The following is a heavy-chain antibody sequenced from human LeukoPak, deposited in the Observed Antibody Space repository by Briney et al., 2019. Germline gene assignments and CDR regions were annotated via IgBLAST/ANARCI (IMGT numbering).Heavy chain of an antibody. Sequence: SETLSLTCTVSGGSISSYYWSWIRQPPGKGLEWIGYIYYSGSTNYNPSLKSRVTISVDTSKNQFSLKLSSVTAADTAVYYCARDIVVVPAATGEGYYYGMDVWGKGTTVTVSS. V-gene: IGHV4-59*01. CDR1: GGSISSYY. J-gene: IGHJ6*04. CDR3: ARDIVVVPAATGEGYYYGMDV. D-gene: IGHD2-2*01. CDR2: IYYSGST.